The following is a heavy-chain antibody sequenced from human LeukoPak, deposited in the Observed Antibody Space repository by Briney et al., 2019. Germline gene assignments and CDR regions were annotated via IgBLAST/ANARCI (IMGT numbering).Heavy chain of an antibody. CDR2: ISSSSSYI. J-gene: IGHJ4*02. V-gene: IGHV3-21*01. D-gene: IGHD3-3*01. CDR1: GFTLTSYT. CDR3: AKGPKYDFWSGTRDYYFDY. Sequence: PGGSLRLSCAASGFTLTSYTMNWVRQAPGKGLEWVSFISSSSSYIYYADSVKGRFTISRDNARNSLFLQMNSLRAEDTAMYYCAKGPKYDFWSGTRDYYFDYWGQGTLVTVSS.